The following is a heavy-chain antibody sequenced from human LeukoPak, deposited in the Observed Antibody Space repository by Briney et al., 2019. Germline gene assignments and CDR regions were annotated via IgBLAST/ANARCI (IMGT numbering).Heavy chain of an antibody. Sequence: GGSLRLSCAASGFTFSSYGMHWDRQAPGKGLEWVAFIRYDGSNKYYADSVKGRFTISRDNSKNTLYLQMNSLRAEDTAVYYCSKDRGYSSQTIDAFDIWGQGTMVTVSS. CDR2: IRYDGSNK. J-gene: IGHJ3*02. V-gene: IGHV3-30*02. CDR1: GFTFSSYG. CDR3: SKDRGYSSQTIDAFDI. D-gene: IGHD5-18*01.